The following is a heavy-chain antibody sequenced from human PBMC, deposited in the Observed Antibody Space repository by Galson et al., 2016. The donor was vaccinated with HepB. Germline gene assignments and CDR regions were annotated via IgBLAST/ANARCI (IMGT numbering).Heavy chain of an antibody. CDR2: ISTYSCNT. D-gene: IGHD2/OR15-2a*01. V-gene: IGHV1-18*01. CDR3: ARDVQYRFDS. J-gene: IGHJ4*02. CDR1: GYTFTTSG. Sequence: SVKVSCKASGYTFTTSGISWVRQAPGQGLEWMGWISTYSCNTKYAQKFQGGLTLTTDSSTTTAYMELRSLRFDDTALYYCARDVQYRFDSWGQGTLVTVSS.